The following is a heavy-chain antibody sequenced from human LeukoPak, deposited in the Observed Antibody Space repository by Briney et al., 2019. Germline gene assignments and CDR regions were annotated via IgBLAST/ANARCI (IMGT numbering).Heavy chain of an antibody. Sequence: SETLSLTCTVSGVSVSSGSYYWSWIRQPPGKGLEWIGYIYYSGSTNYNPSLKSRVTISVDTSKNQFSLKLSSVTAADTAVYYCARDTYGGNDAFDIWGQGTMVTVSS. D-gene: IGHD4-23*01. V-gene: IGHV4-61*01. CDR1: GVSVSSGSYY. J-gene: IGHJ3*02. CDR2: IYYSGST. CDR3: ARDTYGGNDAFDI.